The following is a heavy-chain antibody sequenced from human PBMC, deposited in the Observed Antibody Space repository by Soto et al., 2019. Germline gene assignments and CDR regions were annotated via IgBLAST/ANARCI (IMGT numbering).Heavy chain of an antibody. CDR1: GYTFTNYY. J-gene: IGHJ5*02. CDR2: INPSGGGT. D-gene: IGHD4-4*01. CDR3: ARDPHTVINTGWFDP. Sequence: ASVKVSCKASGYTFTNYYIHWLRQAPGQGLEWMGIINPSGGGTTYAQKFQDRATMTRDTSTSTLYMKLTSLRFDDTAVYYCARDPHTVINTGWFDPWGQGTLVTVSS. V-gene: IGHV1-46*01.